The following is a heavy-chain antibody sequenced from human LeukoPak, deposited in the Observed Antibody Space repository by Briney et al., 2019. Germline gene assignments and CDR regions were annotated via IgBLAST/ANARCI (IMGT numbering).Heavy chain of an antibody. CDR3: ARVKYYDSSGYNTLDY. V-gene: IGHV3-7*01. D-gene: IGHD3-22*01. CDR2: IKQDGSEK. J-gene: IGHJ4*02. CDR1: GFTFSNYW. Sequence: GGSLRLSCAASGFTFSNYWMSWVRQAPGKGLEWVANIKQDGSEKYYVDSVKGRFTISRDNAKNSPYLQMNSLRAEDTAVYYCARVKYYDSSGYNTLDYWGQGTLVTVSS.